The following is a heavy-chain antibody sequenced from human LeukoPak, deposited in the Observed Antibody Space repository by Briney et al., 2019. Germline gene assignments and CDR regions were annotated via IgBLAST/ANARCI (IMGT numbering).Heavy chain of an antibody. CDR2: INPNSGGT. D-gene: IGHD6-19*01. J-gene: IGHJ4*02. Sequence: ASVKVSCKASGYTFTGYYMHWVRQAPGQGLEWMGWINPNSGGTNYAQKFQGRVTMTRDTSISTAYMELSRLRSDDTAVYYCARATGIAVAGTPRFDYWGQGTLVTVSS. CDR1: GYTFTGYY. CDR3: ARATGIAVAGTPRFDY. V-gene: IGHV1-2*02.